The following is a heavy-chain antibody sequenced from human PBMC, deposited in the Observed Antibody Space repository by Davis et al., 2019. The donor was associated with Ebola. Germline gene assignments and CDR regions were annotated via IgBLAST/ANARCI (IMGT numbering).Heavy chain of an antibody. CDR3: ASRYDFTRLNGMDV. CDR1: GGSFSSYA. Sequence: AASVKVSCKASGGSFSSYAISWVRQAPGQGLEWLGEIIPIFGTTNFAQKFQGRITITADRSPSAAYMELSSLRSEDTAVYYCASRYDFTRLNGMDVWGQGTTVTVS. CDR2: IIPIFGTT. D-gene: IGHD3-3*01. J-gene: IGHJ6*02. V-gene: IGHV1-69*06.